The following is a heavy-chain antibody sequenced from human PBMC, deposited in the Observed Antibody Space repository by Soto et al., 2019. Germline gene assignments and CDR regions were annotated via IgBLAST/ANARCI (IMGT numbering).Heavy chain of an antibody. D-gene: IGHD3-10*01. J-gene: IGHJ4*02. CDR1: GFTFSNYA. CDR2: INYSGGST. V-gene: IGHV3-23*01. CDR3: AKKFSYGSGTYLYYFVY. Sequence: EVQLLESGGGLVQPGGSLRLSCAASGFTFSNYAMTWVRQAPGKGLEWVSTINYSGGSTYYADSVKGRFTVSRDNSKNTLYLQMNSLRAEDTAVYYCAKKFSYGSGTYLYYFVYWGQGTLVTVSS.